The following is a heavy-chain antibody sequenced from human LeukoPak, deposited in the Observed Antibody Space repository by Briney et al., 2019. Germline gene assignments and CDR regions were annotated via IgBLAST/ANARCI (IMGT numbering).Heavy chain of an antibody. V-gene: IGHV4-59*08. CDR1: GGSISGYY. D-gene: IGHD6-13*01. CDR2: IYYSGST. J-gene: IGHJ5*02. Sequence: SETLSLTCTVSGGSISGYYWSWIRQPPGKGLEWIGYIYYSGSTNYNPSLKSRATISVDTSKNQVSLNLSAVTAADTAVYYCARSILAPGRGFDPWGQGTLVTVSS. CDR3: ARSILAPGRGFDP.